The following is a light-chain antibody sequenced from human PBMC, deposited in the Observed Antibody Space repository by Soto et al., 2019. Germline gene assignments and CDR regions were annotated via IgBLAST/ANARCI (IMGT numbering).Light chain of an antibody. CDR1: SSNIGSNS. J-gene: IGLJ3*02. V-gene: IGLV1-44*01. CDR2: RND. Sequence: QSALTQPPSASGTPGQRVIISCFGSSSNIGSNSVNWFQQVPGAPPKLLIYRNDERTYGVPDRFSGSKSGTSASLAISGLLSEDEADYYCAAWDDSLDGFWVFGGGTKLTVL. CDR3: AAWDDSLDGFWV.